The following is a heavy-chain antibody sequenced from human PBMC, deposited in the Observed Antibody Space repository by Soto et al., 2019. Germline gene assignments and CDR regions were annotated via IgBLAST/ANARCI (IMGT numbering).Heavy chain of an antibody. D-gene: IGHD1-1*01. CDR2: ISSSSSTI. CDR3: ATSFITTIGTTA. CDR1: GFTFSNYG. J-gene: IGHJ4*02. Sequence: EVQLVESGGGLVQPGGSLRLSCEASGFTFSNYGINWVRQAPGKGLEWVSHISSSSSTIYYAESVKGRFSISRDNAKNSLYLLMSSLRGEDMAVYYCATSFITTIGTTAWGQGTLVTVSS. V-gene: IGHV3-48*01.